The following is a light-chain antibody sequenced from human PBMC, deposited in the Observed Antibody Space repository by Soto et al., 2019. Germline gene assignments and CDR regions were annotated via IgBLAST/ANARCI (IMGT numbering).Light chain of an antibody. CDR1: QAIGSY. CDR2: SAS. CDR3: QQVDSYPRT. Sequence: GDTVPITCRASQAIGSYFAWYQQRPGTAPKLLIYSASTLHSGVPSRFSGSGSGTDFTLTISSLQPEDFATYYCQQVDSYPRTFGPGTTVEI. V-gene: IGKV1-9*01. J-gene: IGKJ3*01.